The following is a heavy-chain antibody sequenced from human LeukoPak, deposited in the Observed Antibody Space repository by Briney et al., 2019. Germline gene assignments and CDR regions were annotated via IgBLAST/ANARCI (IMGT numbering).Heavy chain of an antibody. CDR2: FDPEDGET. CDR3: ATGRSIAAAGYFDY. Sequence: GASVKVSCKVSGYTLTELSMHWVRQAPGKGLEWMGGFDPEDGETIYAQKFQGRVTMTGDTSTDTAYMELSSLRSEDTAVYYCATGRSIAAAGYFDYWGQGTLVTVSS. J-gene: IGHJ4*02. D-gene: IGHD6-13*01. CDR1: GYTLTELS. V-gene: IGHV1-24*01.